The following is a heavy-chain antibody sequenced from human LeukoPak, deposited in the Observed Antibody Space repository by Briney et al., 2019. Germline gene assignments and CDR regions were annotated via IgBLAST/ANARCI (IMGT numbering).Heavy chain of an antibody. CDR3: AKEPSPYCSGGSCYHSGDYFDY. Sequence: GGSLRPSCAASGFTFSDYYMSWVRQAPGKGLEWVAVISYDGSNKYYADSVKGRFTISRDNSKNTLYLQMNSLRAEDTAVYYCAKEPSPYCSGGSCYHSGDYFDYWGQGTLVTVSS. V-gene: IGHV3-30*18. D-gene: IGHD2-15*01. CDR2: ISYDGSNK. J-gene: IGHJ4*02. CDR1: GFTFSDYY.